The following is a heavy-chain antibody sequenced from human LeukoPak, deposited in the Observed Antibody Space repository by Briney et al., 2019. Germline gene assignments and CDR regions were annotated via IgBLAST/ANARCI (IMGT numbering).Heavy chain of an antibody. CDR1: GGSISSSSYY. CDR3: ARQGVTTMVINY. V-gene: IGHV4-39*01. D-gene: IGHD3-10*01. Sequence: SETLSLTCTVSGGSISSSSYYWGWIRQPPGKGLEWIGSIYYSGSTYYSPSLKSRVTISADTSKNQFSLKLSSVTAADTAVYYCARQGVTTMVINYWGQGTLVTVSS. J-gene: IGHJ4*02. CDR2: IYYSGST.